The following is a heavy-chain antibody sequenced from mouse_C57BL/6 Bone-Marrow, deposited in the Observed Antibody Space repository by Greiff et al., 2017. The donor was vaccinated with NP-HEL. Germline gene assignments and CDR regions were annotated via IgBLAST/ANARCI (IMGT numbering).Heavy chain of an antibody. V-gene: IGHV2-2*01. J-gene: IGHJ4*01. CDR1: GFSLTSYG. Sequence: VKLMESGPGLVQPSQSLSITCTVSGFSLTSYGVHWVRQSPGKGLEWLGVIWSGGSTDYNAAFISRLSISKDNSKSQVFFKMNSLQADDTAIYYCARRGVYYDYDGMSYYAMDYWGQGTSVTVSS. D-gene: IGHD2-4*01. CDR2: IWSGGST. CDR3: ARRGVYYDYDGMSYYAMDY.